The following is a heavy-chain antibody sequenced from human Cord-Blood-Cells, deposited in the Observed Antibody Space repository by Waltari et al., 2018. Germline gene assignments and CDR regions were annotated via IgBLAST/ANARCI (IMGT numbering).Heavy chain of an antibody. J-gene: IGHJ2*01. CDR3: ATDRYRRLAARPDWYFDL. CDR1: GYTLPESS. CDR2: FDPEDGET. Sequence: VQLVQSGAEVKKPGASVKVSCKVHGYTLPESSTHWLRQAPAKGLEWMGGFDPEDGETIYAQKFQGRVTMTEDTSTDTAYMELSSLRSEDTAVYYCATDRYRRLAARPDWYFDLWGRGTLVTVSS. V-gene: IGHV1-24*01. D-gene: IGHD6-6*01.